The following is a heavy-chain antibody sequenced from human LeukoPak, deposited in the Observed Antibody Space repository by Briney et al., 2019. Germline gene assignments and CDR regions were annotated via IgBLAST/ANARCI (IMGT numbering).Heavy chain of an antibody. CDR2: IIPIFGTA. Sequence: ASVKVSCKASGGTFSSYAISWVRQAPGQGLEWMGGIIPIFGTANYAQKFQGRVTITADESTSTAYMELSSLRSEDTAVYYCARTTGDYGPGAFDIWGQGTMVTVSS. J-gene: IGHJ3*02. V-gene: IGHV1-69*13. CDR1: GGTFSSYA. D-gene: IGHD4-17*01. CDR3: ARTTGDYGPGAFDI.